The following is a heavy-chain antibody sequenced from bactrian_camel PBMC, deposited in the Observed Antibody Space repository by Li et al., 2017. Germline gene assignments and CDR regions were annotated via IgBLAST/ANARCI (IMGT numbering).Heavy chain of an antibody. D-gene: IGHD1*01. CDR1: GYTYSRVC. CDR2: YIDADGTT. V-gene: IGHV3S44*01. Sequence: VQLVESGGGSVQAGGSLRLSCAASGYTYSRVCMGWFRQAPGKEREGVAYIDADGTTTYTASVKGRFTVIRDKPENMVYLQMNRLKSEDTALYYCVTSAGWRFANWDQGTQVTVS. CDR3: VTSAGWRFAN. J-gene: IGHJ4*01.